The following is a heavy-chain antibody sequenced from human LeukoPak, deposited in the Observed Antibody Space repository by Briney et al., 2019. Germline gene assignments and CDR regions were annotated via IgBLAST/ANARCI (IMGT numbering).Heavy chain of an antibody. J-gene: IGHJ5*02. CDR1: GFTFRSYG. CDR3: AKEVGYNDGSGPNWFDP. D-gene: IGHD3-22*01. V-gene: IGHV3-30*02. CDR2: IWYDEITK. Sequence: GGSLRLSCVASGFTFRSYGIHWVRQAPGKGLEWLAFIWYDEITKNYADSVKGRFTISRDNSKNTLYVQMNSLRPDDTAVYYCAKEVGYNDGSGPNWFDPWGQGTLVTVSS.